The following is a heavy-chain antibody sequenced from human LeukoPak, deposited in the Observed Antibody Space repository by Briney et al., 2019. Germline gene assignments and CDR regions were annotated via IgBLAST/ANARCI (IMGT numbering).Heavy chain of an antibody. CDR2: MNPISGNT. CDR1: GYTFSNND. Sequence: ASVKVSCKASGYTFSNNDTNWVRQATGQGLEWMGWMNPISGNTGFAQKFQGRVTISRSTSISTAYMELSSLRSDDTAVYYCVRDGVSYGDYPNHWGQGTLVTVSS. V-gene: IGHV1-8*03. CDR3: VRDGVSYGDYPNH. D-gene: IGHD4-17*01. J-gene: IGHJ4*02.